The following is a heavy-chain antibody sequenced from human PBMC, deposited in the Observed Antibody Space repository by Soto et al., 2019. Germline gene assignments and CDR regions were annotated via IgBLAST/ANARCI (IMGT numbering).Heavy chain of an antibody. D-gene: IGHD3-10*01. J-gene: IGHJ5*02. CDR3: ARQIMVRGVGPGWFDP. Sequence: QLQLQESGPGLVKPSETLSLTCTVSGGSISSSSYYWGWIRQPPGKGLEWIGSIYYSGSTYYNPSLKRRVTISVDTSKNQFSLKLSSVTAADTAVYYCARQIMVRGVGPGWFDPWGQGTLVTVSS. CDR1: GGSISSSSYY. CDR2: IYYSGST. V-gene: IGHV4-39*01.